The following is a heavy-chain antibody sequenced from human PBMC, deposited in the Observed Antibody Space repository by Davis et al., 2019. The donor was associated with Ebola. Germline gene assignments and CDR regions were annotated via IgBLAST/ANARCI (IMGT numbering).Heavy chain of an antibody. CDR2: NIPIFGTA. D-gene: IGHD4-11*01. CDR1: GYTFTSYA. J-gene: IGHJ5*02. CDR3: ARGLVDDYSTSNWFDP. Sequence: SVKVSCKASGYTFTSYAISWVRQAPGQGLEWMGGNIPIFGTANYAQKFQGRVTITADESTSTAYMELSSLRSEDTAVYYCARGLVDDYSTSNWFDPWGQGTLVTVSS. V-gene: IGHV1-69*13.